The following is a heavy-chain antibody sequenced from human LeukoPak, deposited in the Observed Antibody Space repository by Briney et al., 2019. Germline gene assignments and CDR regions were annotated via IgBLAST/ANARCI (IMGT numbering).Heavy chain of an antibody. V-gene: IGHV3-23*01. CDR2: ISGNGGSV. J-gene: IGHJ6*02. CDR3: VKDRPCDPCMPMDA. Sequence: GGSLRLSCAASGVTFSRNAMSWVRQAPGKGLEWVSSISGNGGSVYYADSVKGRFSISRDNSRDTVSLQMNSLRAEDTAVYYCVKDRPCDPCMPMDAWGQGTTVTVSS. CDR1: GVTFSRNA. D-gene: IGHD2-2*01.